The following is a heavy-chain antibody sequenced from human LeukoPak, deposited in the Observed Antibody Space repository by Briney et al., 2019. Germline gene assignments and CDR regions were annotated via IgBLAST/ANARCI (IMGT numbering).Heavy chain of an antibody. D-gene: IGHD3-16*02. Sequence: GGSLRLSCAASGFTFSSYAMSWVRQAPGKGLEWVSAISGSGYSTYYADSVKGRFTISRDNSKNTLYLQMNGLRAEDTAVYYYAKSLGGVIPNEDYWGQGTLVTVSS. CDR3: AKSLGGVIPNEDY. J-gene: IGHJ4*02. V-gene: IGHV3-23*01. CDR2: ISGSGYST. CDR1: GFTFSSYA.